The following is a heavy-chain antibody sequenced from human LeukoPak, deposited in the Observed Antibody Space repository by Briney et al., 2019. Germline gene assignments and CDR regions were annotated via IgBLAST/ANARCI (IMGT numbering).Heavy chain of an antibody. V-gene: IGHV3-11*01. Sequence: AGGSLRLSCAVSGFTFTDYYMSWIRQAPGKGLEWISYISPTHTARSYADSVKGRFTISRDSAKNSLYLQMDSLRAEDTAVYYCAKGIYSSGWYYFDYWGQGTLVTVSS. CDR2: ISPTHTAR. J-gene: IGHJ4*02. CDR3: AKGIYSSGWYYFDY. CDR1: GFTFTDYY. D-gene: IGHD6-19*01.